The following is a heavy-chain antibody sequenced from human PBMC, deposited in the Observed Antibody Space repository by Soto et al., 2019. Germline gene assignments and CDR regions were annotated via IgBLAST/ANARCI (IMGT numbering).Heavy chain of an antibody. CDR2: IWYDGSNK. Sequence: GGSLRLSCAASGFTFSSYGMHWVRQAPGKGLEWVAVIWYDGSNKYYADSVKGRFTISRDNSKNTLYLQMNSLRAEDTAVYYCAREVRPYSSSSGGDYWGQGTLVTVSS. CDR1: GFTFSSYG. CDR3: AREVRPYSSSSGGDY. J-gene: IGHJ4*02. V-gene: IGHV3-33*01. D-gene: IGHD6-6*01.